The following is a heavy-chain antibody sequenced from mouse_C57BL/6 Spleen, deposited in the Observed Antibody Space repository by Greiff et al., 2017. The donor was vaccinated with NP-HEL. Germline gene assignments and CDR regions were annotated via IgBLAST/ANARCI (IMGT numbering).Heavy chain of an antibody. V-gene: IGHV1-26*01. Sequence: VQLQQSGPELVKPGASVKISCKASGYTFTDYYMNWVKQSHGKSLEWIGDINPNNGGTSYNQKFKGKATLTVDKSSSTAYMELRSLTSEDSAVYYCARSRGGYDADYYAMDYWGQGTSVTVSS. CDR3: ARSRGGYDADYYAMDY. D-gene: IGHD2-2*01. J-gene: IGHJ4*01. CDR2: INPNNGGT. CDR1: GYTFTDYY.